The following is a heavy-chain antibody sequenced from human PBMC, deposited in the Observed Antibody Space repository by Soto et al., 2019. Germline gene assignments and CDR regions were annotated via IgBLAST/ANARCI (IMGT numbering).Heavy chain of an antibody. V-gene: IGHV3-30*18. Sequence: QVQLVESGGGVVQPGRSLRLSCAASGFTFSSYGMHWVRQAPGKGLEWVAVISYDGSNKYYADSVKGRFTISRDNSKKTLYMQKNSRRAEDTAVDYCAKVVGYNWKVGNNWFEPWGQGTLGTVSS. D-gene: IGHD1-20*01. CDR1: GFTFSSYG. J-gene: IGHJ5*02. CDR2: ISYDGSNK. CDR3: AKVVGYNWKVGNNWFEP.